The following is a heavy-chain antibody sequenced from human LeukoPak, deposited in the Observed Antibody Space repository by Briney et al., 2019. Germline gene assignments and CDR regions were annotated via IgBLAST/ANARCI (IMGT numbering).Heavy chain of an antibody. Sequence: GGSLRLSCTASGFTFSNYAMSWVRQAPGKGLEWVSTISDNADGTYYADSVKGRFTISRDNSKTTVYLQMNGLRAEDTAVSYCARLTLAYWGQGTLFSVSS. J-gene: IGHJ4*02. V-gene: IGHV3-23*01. CDR2: ISDNADGT. CDR1: GFTFSNYA. D-gene: IGHD2-21*02. CDR3: ARLTLAY.